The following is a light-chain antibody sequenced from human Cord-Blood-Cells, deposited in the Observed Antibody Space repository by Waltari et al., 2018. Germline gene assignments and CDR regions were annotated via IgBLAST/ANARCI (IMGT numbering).Light chain of an antibody. Sequence: DIQMTQSPSSLSSSVGDRVTITCRACQSISSYLTWYQQKPGKAPKLLIYAASSLQSGVPSRFSGSGSETDITLTINSLQPENSATHHCQQRHSTPLTVDHVIRLGI. CDR2: AAS. CDR1: QSISSY. J-gene: IGKJ5*01. V-gene: IGKV1-39*01. CDR3: QQRHSTPLT.